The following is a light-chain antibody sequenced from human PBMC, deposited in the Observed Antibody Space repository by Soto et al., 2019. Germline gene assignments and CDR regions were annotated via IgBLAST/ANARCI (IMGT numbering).Light chain of an antibody. Sequence: QSVLTQPASVSGSPGQSITISCTGTSSDVGGYNYVSWYQQHPGKAPKLMIYDVSHRPSGASHRFSGSKSGNTASLTISGLQAEDEAEYYCSSYATSSTLVFGTGTKVTVL. J-gene: IGLJ1*01. V-gene: IGLV2-14*01. CDR2: DVS. CDR3: SSYATSSTLV. CDR1: SSDVGGYNY.